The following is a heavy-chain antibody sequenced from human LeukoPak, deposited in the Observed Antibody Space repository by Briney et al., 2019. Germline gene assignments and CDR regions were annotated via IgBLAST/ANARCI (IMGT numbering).Heavy chain of an antibody. V-gene: IGHV3-48*03. CDR3: AGETPAGNRDAFDI. CDR1: AFTFSTFE. J-gene: IGHJ3*02. D-gene: IGHD4-23*01. CDR2: ISISVGTI. Sequence: GGSLRLSCAASAFTFSTFEMNWVRQAPGNGLEWVSYISISVGTIFYADSVKGRFTISRDNAKNSLYLQMNSLRIEDTAIYSCAGETPAGNRDAFDISGAGTMVTVSS.